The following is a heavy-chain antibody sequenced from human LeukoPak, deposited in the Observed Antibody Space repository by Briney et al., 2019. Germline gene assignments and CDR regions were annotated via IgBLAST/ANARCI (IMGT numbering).Heavy chain of an antibody. J-gene: IGHJ5*02. CDR2: ISCDGSNK. D-gene: IGHD6-13*01. V-gene: IGHV3-30-3*01. CDR3: ERGAEHRSSWPWGKWFHP. CDR1: GFTFSSYA. Sequence: GRSLRLSCAASGFTFSSYAMHWVRQAPGKGLEWVAVISCDGSNKYYADSVKGRFTISRDNAKKTMEMQMNSLRDEDRAVYYCERGAEHRSSWPWGKWFHPWGQGTLVSVSS.